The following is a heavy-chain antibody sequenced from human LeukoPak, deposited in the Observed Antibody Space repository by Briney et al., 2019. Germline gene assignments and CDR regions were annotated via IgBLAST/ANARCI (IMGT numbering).Heavy chain of an antibody. CDR2: INHSGST. J-gene: IGHJ4*02. CDR1: GGSFSGYY. Sequence: SKTLSLTCAVYGGSFSGYYWSWIRQPPGKGLEWIGEINHSGSTNYNPSLKSRVTISVDKSKNQFSLKLSSVTAADTAVYHCARGVPVAGLDFWGQGTLVTVSS. CDR3: ARGVPVAGLDF. D-gene: IGHD6-19*01. V-gene: IGHV4-34*01.